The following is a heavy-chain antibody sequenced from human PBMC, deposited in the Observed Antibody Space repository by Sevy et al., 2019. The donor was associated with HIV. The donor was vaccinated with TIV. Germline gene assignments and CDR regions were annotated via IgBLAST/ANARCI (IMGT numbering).Heavy chain of an antibody. V-gene: IGHV3-23*01. Sequence: GGSLRLSCVASGFTFSHYAMSWVRQAPGKGLEWVSAISGSGISTYYADSVKGRFTISRDKSKNRLYLQMNSLRAEDTAVYYCGEMATICDGFDVWCQGPMVTVSS. CDR1: GFTFSHYA. CDR3: GEMATICDGFDV. D-gene: IGHD5-12*01. J-gene: IGHJ3*01. CDR2: ISGSGIST.